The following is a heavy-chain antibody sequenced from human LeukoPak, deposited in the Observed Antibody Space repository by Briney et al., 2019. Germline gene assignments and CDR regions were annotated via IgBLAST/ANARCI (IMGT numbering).Heavy chain of an antibody. D-gene: IGHD6-19*01. Sequence: SEALSLTCTVSGGSISGYYWSWIRQPPGKGPEWIGYIYYSGSTNYNPSLKSRVTISVDTSKNQFSLKMNSVTAADTAVYYCARLASSGWSHCDYWGQGTLVTVSS. CDR1: GGSISGYY. CDR3: ARLASSGWSHCDY. CDR2: IYYSGST. J-gene: IGHJ4*02. V-gene: IGHV4-59*08.